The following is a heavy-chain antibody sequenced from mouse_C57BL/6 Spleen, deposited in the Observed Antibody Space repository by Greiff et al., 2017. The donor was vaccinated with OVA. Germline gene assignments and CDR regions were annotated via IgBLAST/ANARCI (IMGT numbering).Heavy chain of an antibody. CDR1: GFTFSDYY. Sequence: DVHLVESEGGLVQPGSSMKLSCTASGFTFSDYYMAWVRQVPEKGLEWVANINYDGSSTYYLDSLKSRFIISRDNAKNILYLQMSSLKSEDTATYYCARHSAYYGSSYVYFDVWGTGTTVTVSS. V-gene: IGHV5-16*01. J-gene: IGHJ1*03. CDR2: INYDGSST. CDR3: ARHSAYYGSSYVYFDV. D-gene: IGHD1-1*01.